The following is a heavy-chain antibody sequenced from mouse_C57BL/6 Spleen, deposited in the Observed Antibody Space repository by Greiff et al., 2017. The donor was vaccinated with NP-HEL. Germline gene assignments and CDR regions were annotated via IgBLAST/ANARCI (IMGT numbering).Heavy chain of an antibody. Sequence: VQLQQPGAELVKPGASVKLSFKASGYTFTSYWMHWVKQRPGRGLEWIGRIDPNSGGTKYNEKFKSKATLTVDKPSSTAYMQLSSLTSEDSAVYYCAREGVDSSGYDGTYYFDYWGQGTTLTVSS. CDR2: IDPNSGGT. D-gene: IGHD3-2*02. J-gene: IGHJ2*01. CDR1: GYTFTSYW. V-gene: IGHV1-72*01. CDR3: AREGVDSSGYDGTYYFDY.